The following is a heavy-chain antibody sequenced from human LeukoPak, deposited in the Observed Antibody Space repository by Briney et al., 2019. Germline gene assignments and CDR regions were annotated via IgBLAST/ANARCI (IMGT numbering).Heavy chain of an antibody. CDR2: IYYSGST. CDR1: GGSISSYY. CDR3: ARAVPMTTVTLNWFDP. D-gene: IGHD4-17*01. Sequence: PSETLSLTCTVSGGSISSYYWSWIRQPPGKGLEWIGYIYYSGSTNYNPPLKSRVTISVDTSKNQFSLKLSSVTAADTAVYYCARAVPMTTVTLNWFDPWGQGTLVTVSS. V-gene: IGHV4-59*01. J-gene: IGHJ5*02.